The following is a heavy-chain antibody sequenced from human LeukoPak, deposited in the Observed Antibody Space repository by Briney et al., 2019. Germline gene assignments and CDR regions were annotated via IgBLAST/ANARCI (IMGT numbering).Heavy chain of an antibody. CDR3: ARAPTYCTNGVCYALNFDY. J-gene: IGHJ4*02. CDR1: GGSISSSSYY. CDR2: IYYSGST. D-gene: IGHD2-8*01. Sequence: PSETLSLTCTVSGGSISSSSYYWGWIRQPPGKGLEWIGSIYYSGSTYYNPSLKSRITISVDTSKNQFSLKLSSVTAADTAVYYCARAPTYCTNGVCYALNFDYWGQGTLVTVSS. V-gene: IGHV4-39*07.